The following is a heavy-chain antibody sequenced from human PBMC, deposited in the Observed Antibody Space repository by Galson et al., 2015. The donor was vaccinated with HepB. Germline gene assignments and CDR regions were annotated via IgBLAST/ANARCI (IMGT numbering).Heavy chain of an antibody. CDR3: ARGPTKYCSSTSCYSLSFDY. D-gene: IGHD2-2*02. V-gene: IGHV1-69*01. J-gene: IGHJ4*02. CDR2: IIPIFGTA. Sequence: CKASGGTFSSYAISWVRQAPGQGLEWMGGIIPIFGTANYAQKFQGRVTITADESTSTAYMELSSLRSEDTAVYYCARGPTKYCSSTSCYSLSFDYWGQGTLVTVSS. CDR1: GGTFSSYA.